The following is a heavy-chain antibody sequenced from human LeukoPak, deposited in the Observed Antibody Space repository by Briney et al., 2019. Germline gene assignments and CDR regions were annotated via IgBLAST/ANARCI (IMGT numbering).Heavy chain of an antibody. D-gene: IGHD3-16*01. J-gene: IGHJ4*02. CDR1: GGSIRSSTHY. Sequence: SETLSLTCTVSGGSIRSSTHYWGWIRQPPGKGLEWIGEINHSGSTNYNPSLKSRVTISVDTSKNQFSLKLSSVTAADTAVYYCARRGSYRYYFDYWGQGTLVTVSS. CDR3: ARRGSYRYYFDY. V-gene: IGHV4-39*07. CDR2: INHSGST.